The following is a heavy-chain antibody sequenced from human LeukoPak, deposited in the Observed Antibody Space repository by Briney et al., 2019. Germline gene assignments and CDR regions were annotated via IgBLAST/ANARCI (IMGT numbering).Heavy chain of an antibody. V-gene: IGHV3-21*01. CDR3: ARDLGGDGYNF. D-gene: IGHD5-24*01. Sequence: GGPLRLSCAASGFTFSGYTMNWVRQAPGKGLEWVSSITSNSYIYYADSVKRRFTISRDNANNPLYLQMNSLRAEDTAVYYCARDLGGDGYNFRGQGTRVTVSS. CDR1: GFTFSGYT. CDR2: ITSNSYI. J-gene: IGHJ4*02.